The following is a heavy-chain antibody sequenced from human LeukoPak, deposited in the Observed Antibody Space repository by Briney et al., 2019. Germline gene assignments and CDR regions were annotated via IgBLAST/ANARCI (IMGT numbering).Heavy chain of an antibody. CDR2: IYYSGST. V-gene: IGHV4-39*07. J-gene: IGHJ5*02. D-gene: IGHD1-26*01. CDR3: ARDKTSTWEYNWFDP. Sequence: SETLSLTCTVSGGSISSSSYYWGWIRQPPGKGLEWIGSIYYSGSTYYNPSLKSRVTISVDTSKNQFSLKLSSVTAADTAVYYCARDKTSTWEYNWFDPWGQGTLVTVSS. CDR1: GGSISSSSYY.